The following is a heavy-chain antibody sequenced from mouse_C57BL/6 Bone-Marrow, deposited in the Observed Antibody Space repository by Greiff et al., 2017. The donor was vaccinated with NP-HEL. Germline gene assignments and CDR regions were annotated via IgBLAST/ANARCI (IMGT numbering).Heavy chain of an antibody. V-gene: IGHV2-6*01. CDR2: WGVGST. D-gene: IGHD2-2*01. CDR3: ASAGYDGDYYAMDY. J-gene: IGHJ4*01. Sequence: WGVGSTNYNSALKSRLSISKDNSKSQVFLKMNSLQTDDTAMYYCASAGYDGDYYAMDYWGQGTSVTVSS.